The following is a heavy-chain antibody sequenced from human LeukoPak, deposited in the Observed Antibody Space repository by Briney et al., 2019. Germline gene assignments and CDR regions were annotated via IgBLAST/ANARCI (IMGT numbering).Heavy chain of an antibody. CDR3: ARDTAGYCSGGSCYPNWFDP. CDR1: GGSISSYY. D-gene: IGHD2-15*01. Sequence: SETLSLTCTVSGGSISSYYWSWIRQPAGKGLEWIGRIYTSGSTNYNPSLKSRVTISVDKSKNQFPLKLSSVTAADTAVYYCARDTAGYCSGGSCYPNWFDPWGQGTLVTVSS. CDR2: IYTSGST. J-gene: IGHJ5*02. V-gene: IGHV4-4*07.